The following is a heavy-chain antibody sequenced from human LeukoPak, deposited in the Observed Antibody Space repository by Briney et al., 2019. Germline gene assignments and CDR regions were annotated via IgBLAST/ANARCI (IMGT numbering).Heavy chain of an antibody. D-gene: IGHD7-27*01. CDR3: ARVSSNWDTYFHY. Sequence: GASVKVSCKASGGTFSSYAISWVRQAPGQGLEWMGWINPNSGGTNYAQKFQDRVTMTRDTSINTAYMELSGLRSDDTAVFYCARVSSNWDTYFHYWGQGSLVTVSS. J-gene: IGHJ4*02. CDR2: INPNSGGT. CDR1: GGTFSSYA. V-gene: IGHV1-2*02.